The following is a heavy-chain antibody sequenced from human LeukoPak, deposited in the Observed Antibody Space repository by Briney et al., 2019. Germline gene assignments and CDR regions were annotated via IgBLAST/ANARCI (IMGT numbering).Heavy chain of an antibody. D-gene: IGHD4-23*01. Sequence: SETLSLTCTVSGGXASSGSYYWSWIRQPPGKGLELIGYIYYSGSTNYNPSLKSRVTISVDTSKNQFSLKLSSVTAADTAVYYCASDDYGGNGYYFDYWGQGTLVTVSS. CDR1: GGXASSGSYY. CDR2: IYYSGST. V-gene: IGHV4-61*01. CDR3: ASDDYGGNGYYFDY. J-gene: IGHJ4*02.